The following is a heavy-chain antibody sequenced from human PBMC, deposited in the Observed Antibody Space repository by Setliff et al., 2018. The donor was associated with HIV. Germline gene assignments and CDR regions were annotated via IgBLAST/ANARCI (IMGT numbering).Heavy chain of an antibody. D-gene: IGHD3-3*01. CDR2: IRSKGYGSAT. J-gene: IGHJ5*02. CDR1: GFTFSGSA. CDR3: TRGQRLTIFGVVIRRDWFDP. Sequence: GGSLRLSCAASGFTFSGSAMHWVRQASGKGLEWVGRIRSKGYGSATAYAASVKGRFTISRDNSNNTLYLHMNNLRADDTAVYYCTRGQRLTIFGVVIRRDWFDPWGQGTLVTVS. V-gene: IGHV3-73*01.